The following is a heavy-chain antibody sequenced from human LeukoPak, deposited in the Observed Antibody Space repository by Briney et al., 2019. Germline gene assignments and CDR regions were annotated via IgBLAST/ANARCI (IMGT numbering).Heavy chain of an antibody. CDR3: ARGRRGSSWYGWFDP. D-gene: IGHD6-13*01. J-gene: IGHJ5*02. CDR2: INHSGST. Sequence: PSETLSLTCAVYGGSFSGYYWSWIRQPPGKGLEWIGEINHSGSTNYNPSLKSRVTISVDTSKNQFSLKLSSVTAADTAVYYCARGRRGSSWYGWFDPWGQGTLVTVSS. CDR1: GGSFSGYY. V-gene: IGHV4-34*01.